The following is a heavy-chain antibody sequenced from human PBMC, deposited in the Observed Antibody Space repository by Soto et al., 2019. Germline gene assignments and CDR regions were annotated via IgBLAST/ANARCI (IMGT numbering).Heavy chain of an antibody. D-gene: IGHD2-2*01. CDR2: INPSGGST. CDR3: ARDLGPAALYYFDY. J-gene: IGHJ4*02. V-gene: IGHV1-46*03. CDR1: GYTFTSYY. Sequence: KGAAASVKVSCKASGYTFTSYYMHWVRQAPGQGLEWMGIINPSGGSTSYAQKYRDRVTMTRDTSTSTVYMELSSLRSEDTAVYYCARDLGPAALYYFDYWGQGTLVTVSS.